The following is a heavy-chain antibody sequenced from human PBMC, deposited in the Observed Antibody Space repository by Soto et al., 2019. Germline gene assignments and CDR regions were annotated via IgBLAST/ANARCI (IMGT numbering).Heavy chain of an antibody. CDR1: GYTFTSYG. Sequence: GASVKVSCKASGYTFTSYGISWVRQGPGQGLEWMGWISAYNGNTNYAQKLQGRVTMTTDTSTSTAYMELRSLRSDDTAVYYCARDSSSSWYNYYYYGMDVWGQGTTVTVSS. CDR3: ARDSSSSWYNYYYYGMDV. V-gene: IGHV1-18*01. CDR2: ISAYNGNT. J-gene: IGHJ6*02. D-gene: IGHD6-13*01.